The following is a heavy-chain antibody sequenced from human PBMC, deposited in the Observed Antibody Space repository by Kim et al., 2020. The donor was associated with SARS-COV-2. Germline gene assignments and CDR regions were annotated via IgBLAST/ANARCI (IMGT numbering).Heavy chain of an antibody. CDR2: ISAYNGNT. J-gene: IGHJ3*02. D-gene: IGHD6-19*01. CDR3: ARDRREEQWPAGEHDAFDI. CDR1: GYTFTSYG. Sequence: ASVKVSCKASGYTFTSYGISWVRQAPGQGLEWMGWISAYNGNTNYAQKLQGRVTMTTDTSTSTAYMELRSLRSDDTAVYYCARDRREEQWPAGEHDAFDIWGQGTMVTVSS. V-gene: IGHV1-18*01.